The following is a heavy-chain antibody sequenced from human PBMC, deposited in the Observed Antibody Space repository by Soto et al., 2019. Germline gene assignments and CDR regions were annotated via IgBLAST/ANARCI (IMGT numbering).Heavy chain of an antibody. CDR1: GGTFSSYT. Sequence: SVKVSCKASGGTFSSYTISWVRQAPGQGLEWMGRIIPILGIANYAQKFQGWVTMTRDTSISTAYMELSRLRSDDTAVYYCARQELLSTIDAFDIWGQGTMVTVSS. D-gene: IGHD2-15*01. CDR3: ARQELLSTIDAFDI. J-gene: IGHJ3*02. CDR2: IIPILGIA. V-gene: IGHV1-69*02.